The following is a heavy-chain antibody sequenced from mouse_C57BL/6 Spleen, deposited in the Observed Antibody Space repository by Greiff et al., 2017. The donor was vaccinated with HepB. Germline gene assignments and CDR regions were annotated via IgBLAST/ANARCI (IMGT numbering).Heavy chain of an antibody. D-gene: IGHD2-1*01. CDR2: IDPETGGT. J-gene: IGHJ2*01. Sequence: QVQLKESGAELVRPGASVTLSCKASGYTFTDYEMHWVKQTPVHGLEWIGAIDPETGGTAYNQKFKGKAILTADKSSSTAYMELRSLTSEDSAVYYCTRFYYGNYAYYFDYWGQGTTLTVSS. CDR3: TRFYYGNYAYYFDY. V-gene: IGHV1-15*01. CDR1: GYTFTDYE.